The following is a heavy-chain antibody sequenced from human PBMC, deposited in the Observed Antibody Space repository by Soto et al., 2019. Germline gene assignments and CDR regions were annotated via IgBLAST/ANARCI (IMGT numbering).Heavy chain of an antibody. Sequence: ASVKVSCKASGYTFTNYGITWVRQAPGQGLEWIGIIRPTYGNTEYAQAFQGRVSINRDTATSTVYMELSSLKSEDTAVFYCAREPPDGYRFDYWGQGAQVTVSS. CDR3: AREPPDGYRFDY. CDR2: IRPTYGNT. V-gene: IGHV1-46*03. J-gene: IGHJ4*02. D-gene: IGHD5-18*01. CDR1: GYTFTNYG.